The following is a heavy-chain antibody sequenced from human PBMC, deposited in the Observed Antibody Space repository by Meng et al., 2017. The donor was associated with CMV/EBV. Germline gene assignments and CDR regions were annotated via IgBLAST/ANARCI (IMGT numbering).Heavy chain of an antibody. CDR3: ARSFRFGHSSPTGYYYYGMDV. V-gene: IGHV5-51*01. CDR1: GYSFTSYW. D-gene: IGHD6-13*01. CDR2: IYPGDSDT. J-gene: IGHJ6*02. Sequence: GESLKTSCKGSGYSFTSYWSGWVRQMPGKGLEWMGIIYPGDSDTRDSPSFQGQVTISADKSISTAYLQWSSLKDSDTAMYYCARSFRFGHSSPTGYYYYGMDVWGQGTTVTVSS.